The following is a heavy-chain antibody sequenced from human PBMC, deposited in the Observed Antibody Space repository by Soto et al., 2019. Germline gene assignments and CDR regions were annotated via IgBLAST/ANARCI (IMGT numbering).Heavy chain of an antibody. CDR3: AKYRPSYFDY. CDR2: ISYDGSNK. J-gene: IGHJ4*02. V-gene: IGHV3-30*18. CDR1: GFTFSSYG. Sequence: GGSLRLSCAASGFTFSSYGMHWVRQAPGKGLEWVAVISYDGSNKYYADSVKGRFTISRDNSKNTLYLQMNSLRAEDTAVYYCAKYRPSYFDYWGQGTLVTSPQ.